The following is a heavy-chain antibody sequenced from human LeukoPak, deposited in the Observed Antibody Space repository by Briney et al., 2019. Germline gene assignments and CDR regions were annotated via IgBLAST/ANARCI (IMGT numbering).Heavy chain of an antibody. D-gene: IGHD5-18*01. CDR1: GFTFSSYG. V-gene: IGHV3-30*02. CDR3: AKVKLCLSSHYYYCMDV. Sequence: GGSLRLSCAASGFTFSSYGMHWVRQAPGKGLEWVAFIRYDGSDKYYADSVKGRFTISRDNSKNTLYLQMNSLRAEDTAVYYCAKVKLCLSSHYYYCMDVWGQGTTVTVSS. J-gene: IGHJ6*02. CDR2: IRYDGSDK.